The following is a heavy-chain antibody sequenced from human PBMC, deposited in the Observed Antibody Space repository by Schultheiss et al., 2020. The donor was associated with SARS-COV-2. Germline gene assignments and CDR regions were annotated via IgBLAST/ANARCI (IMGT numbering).Heavy chain of an antibody. CDR3: AKEERGLQLWDLDY. V-gene: IGHV3-7*04. D-gene: IGHD5-18*01. CDR2: IKQDGSEK. Sequence: GESLKISCAASGFIFSSYWMSWVRQAPGRGLEWVANIKQDGSEKYYVDSVKGRFTISRDNAKSSLHLHMSSLRVDDTAVYYCAKEERGLQLWDLDYWGQGALVTVSS. CDR1: GFIFSSYW. J-gene: IGHJ4*02.